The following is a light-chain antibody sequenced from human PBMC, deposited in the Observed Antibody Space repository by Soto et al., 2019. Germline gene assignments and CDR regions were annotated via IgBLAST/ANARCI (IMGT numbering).Light chain of an antibody. CDR2: KAS. J-gene: IGKJ2*01. CDR3: QQYKSYSRT. CDR1: QSICTW. Sequence: DIQMTQSPSTLSASVGDRVTITCRASQSICTWLAWYQQKPGKAPKLLIYKASSLEGGVPSRFSGSGSGTEFTLTITSLQPDDFATYYCQQYKSYSRTFGQGTKLDIK. V-gene: IGKV1-5*03.